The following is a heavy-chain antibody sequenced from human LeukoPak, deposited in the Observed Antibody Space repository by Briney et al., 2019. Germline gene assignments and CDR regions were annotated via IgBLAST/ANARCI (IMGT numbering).Heavy chain of an antibody. CDR2: IYYSGST. J-gene: IGHJ3*02. V-gene: IGHV4-39*01. Sequence: SETLSLTCTVSGGSISSSSYYWGWIRQPPGKGLEWIGSIYYSGSTYYNPSLKSRVTISVDTSKNQFSLKLSSVTAADTAVYYCARGVVVAATLSAFDIWGQGTMVTVSS. CDR1: GGSISSSSYY. CDR3: ARGVVVAATLSAFDI. D-gene: IGHD2-15*01.